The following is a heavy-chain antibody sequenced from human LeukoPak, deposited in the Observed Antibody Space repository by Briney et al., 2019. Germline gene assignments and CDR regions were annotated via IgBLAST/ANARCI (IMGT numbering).Heavy chain of an antibody. J-gene: IGHJ4*02. CDR1: GGSISSSSYY. V-gene: IGHV4-39*07. Sequence: SETLSLTCTVSGGSISSSSYYWGWIRQPPGKGLEWIGSIYYSGSTYYNPSLKSRVTISVDTSKNQFSLKLSSVTAADTAVYYCARWDYYDSSGYYYHYWGQGTLVTVSS. CDR3: ARWDYYDSSGYYYHY. D-gene: IGHD3-22*01. CDR2: IYYSGST.